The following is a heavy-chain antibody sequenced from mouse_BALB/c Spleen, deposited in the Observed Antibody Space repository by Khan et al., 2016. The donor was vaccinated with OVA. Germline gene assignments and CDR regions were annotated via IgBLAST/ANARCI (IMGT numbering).Heavy chain of an antibody. V-gene: IGHV1-7*01. J-gene: IGHJ2*01. Sequence: QVQLKQSGAELAKPGASVKMSCKASGYTFTTYWMHWVKQRPGQGLEWIGYINPTSGYTDYNEKFKDKATLSADKSSSTAYVQCSSLKSEDSAVYYCTRDRIDYWGQGTTLTVSS. CDR2: INPTSGYT. CDR3: TRDRIDY. CDR1: GYTFTTYW.